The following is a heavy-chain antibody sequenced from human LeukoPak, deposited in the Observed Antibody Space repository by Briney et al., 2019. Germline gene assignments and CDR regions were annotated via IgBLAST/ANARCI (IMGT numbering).Heavy chain of an antibody. Sequence: GGSLRLSCLASGFTFSNPWMTWVRQAPGRGLEWVANIKEEGSDKQYVDSVRGRFTISRDNAKNSVSLQMDGLRAEDTAVYHCVRESDVWSGPGIGRPLDVWGKGTTVTVSS. J-gene: IGHJ6*04. D-gene: IGHD3-3*01. CDR1: GFTFSNPW. CDR3: VRESDVWSGPGIGRPLDV. CDR2: IKEEGSDK. V-gene: IGHV3-7*01.